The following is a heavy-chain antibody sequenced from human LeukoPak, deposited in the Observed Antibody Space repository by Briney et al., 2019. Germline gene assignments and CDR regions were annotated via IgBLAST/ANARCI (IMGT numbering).Heavy chain of an antibody. CDR1: GYTFTDYY. Sequence: ASVKVSCKGSGYTFTDYYMHWVRQAPGQGLEWTGWIYPNRGGTNYAQKFQGRVTMTRDTSINTAYMELSRLRSDDTAVYYCARAYDGSGNLDYWGQGTLVTVSS. CDR3: ARAYDGSGNLDY. D-gene: IGHD3-22*01. J-gene: IGHJ4*02. CDR2: IYPNRGGT. V-gene: IGHV1-2*02.